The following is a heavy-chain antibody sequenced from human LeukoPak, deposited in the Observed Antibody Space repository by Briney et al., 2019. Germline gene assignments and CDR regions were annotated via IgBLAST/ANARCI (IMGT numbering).Heavy chain of an antibody. CDR3: AKAPVVISKYYFDY. J-gene: IGHJ4*02. V-gene: IGHV3-23*01. Sequence: GGSLRLSCAASGFTFSSYAMSWVRQAPGKGLEWVSAISGSGGSTYYADSVKGRFTIPRDNSKNTLYLQMNSLRAEDTAVYYCAKAPVVISKYYFDYWGQGTLVTVSS. CDR2: ISGSGGST. CDR1: GFTFSSYA. D-gene: IGHD3-22*01.